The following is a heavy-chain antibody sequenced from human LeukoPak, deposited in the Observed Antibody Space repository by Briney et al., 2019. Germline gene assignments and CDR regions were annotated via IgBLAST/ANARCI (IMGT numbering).Heavy chain of an antibody. J-gene: IGHJ4*02. D-gene: IGHD2-15*01. V-gene: IGHV4-34*01. CDR1: GGSFSGYY. CDR2: INRRGST. Sequence: SETLSLTCVVYGGSFSGYYWTWIRQPPGKGLEWIGEINRRGSTNYNPSLKSRVTISVDTSKNQFSLDLTSVTAADTAVYYCASGGWYRGYWGQGTLVTVSS. CDR3: ASGGWYRGY.